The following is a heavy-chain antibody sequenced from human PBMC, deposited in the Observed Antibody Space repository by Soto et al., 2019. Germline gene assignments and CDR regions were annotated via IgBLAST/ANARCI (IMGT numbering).Heavy chain of an antibody. D-gene: IGHD2-21*02. V-gene: IGHV1-69*06. CDR3: AREVVTTIPGYQYFDY. Sequence: QVQLVQSGAEVKKPGSSGKVSCKASGGTFSSYAISWVRQAPGQGLEWMGGIIPIFGSANYAQDFLGRVTITADTSTSTVYMELSSLRSDDTAVYYCAREVVTTIPGYQYFDYWGQGTLVTVSS. J-gene: IGHJ4*02. CDR1: GGTFSSYA. CDR2: IIPIFGSA.